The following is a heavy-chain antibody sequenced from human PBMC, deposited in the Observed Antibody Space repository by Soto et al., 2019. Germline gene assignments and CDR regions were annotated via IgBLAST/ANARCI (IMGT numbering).Heavy chain of an antibody. J-gene: IGHJ6*02. CDR3: ARARIVFGSGNPGGYYYYGMDV. D-gene: IGHD3-10*01. Sequence: GASVKVSCKASGGTFSSYAISWVRQAPGQVLEWMGGIIPIFGTANYAQKFQGRVTITADESTSTAYMELSSLRSEDTAVYYCARARIVFGSGNPGGYYYYGMDVWGQGTTVTLSS. CDR2: IIPIFGTA. CDR1: GGTFSSYA. V-gene: IGHV1-69*13.